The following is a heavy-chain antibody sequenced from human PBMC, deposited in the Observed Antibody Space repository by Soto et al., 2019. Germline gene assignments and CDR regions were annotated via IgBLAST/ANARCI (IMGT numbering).Heavy chain of an antibody. D-gene: IGHD6-13*01. V-gene: IGHV4-59*01. Sequence: QVQLQESGPGLVKPSETLSLTCTVSGGSISSYYWSWIRQPPGKGLECIGYIYYSGSTNYNPSLKSRDTISVDTSKNQFSLKLSSVTAADTAVYYCARDKSGSSWYGGRYYYYGMDVWGQGTTVTVSS. CDR1: GGSISSYY. CDR2: IYYSGST. J-gene: IGHJ6*02. CDR3: ARDKSGSSWYGGRYYYYGMDV.